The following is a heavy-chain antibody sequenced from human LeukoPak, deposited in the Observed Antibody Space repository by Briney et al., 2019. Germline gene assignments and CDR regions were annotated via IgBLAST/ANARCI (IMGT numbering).Heavy chain of an antibody. CDR1: GYTFTGYY. J-gene: IGHJ4*02. CDR3: AREDCSGGSCYKDY. D-gene: IGHD2-15*01. Sequence: ASVKVSCKASGYTFTGYYMHWVRQAPGQGLEWMGWINPNSGGTNYAQKFQGRVTMTRDTSISTAYMELSRLRSDDTAAYYCAREDCSGGSCYKDYWGQGTLVTVSS. V-gene: IGHV1-2*02. CDR2: INPNSGGT.